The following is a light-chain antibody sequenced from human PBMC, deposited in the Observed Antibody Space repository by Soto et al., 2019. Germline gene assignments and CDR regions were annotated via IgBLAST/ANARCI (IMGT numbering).Light chain of an antibody. Sequence: QSALTQPRSVSGSPGQSVTISCTGTSIDIGASNYVSWYQHQPDKAPKLITYDVSKRPSGVPDRFFGSKSDNTASLTISGLQDEDEADYYCCSYAGSFYVFGTGTKLTVL. CDR3: CSYAGSFYV. CDR2: DVS. V-gene: IGLV2-11*01. J-gene: IGLJ1*01. CDR1: SIDIGASNY.